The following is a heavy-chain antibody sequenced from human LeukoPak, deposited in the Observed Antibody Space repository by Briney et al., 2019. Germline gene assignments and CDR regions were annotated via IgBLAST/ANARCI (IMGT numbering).Heavy chain of an antibody. V-gene: IGHV1-46*01. Sequence: GASVKVSCKASGYTFTSYYMHWVRQAPGQGLEWMGIINPSGGSTSYAQKFQGRFSISRDNGKNSLYLQMNSLRAEDTAVYYCAGGLGRSGYYGMDVWGQGTTVTVSS. CDR1: GYTFTSYY. CDR3: AGGLGRSGYYGMDV. J-gene: IGHJ6*02. CDR2: INPSGGST. D-gene: IGHD3-10*01.